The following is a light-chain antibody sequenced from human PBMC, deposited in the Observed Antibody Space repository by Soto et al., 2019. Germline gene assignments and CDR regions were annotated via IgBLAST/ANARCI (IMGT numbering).Light chain of an antibody. CDR1: QSVGNTW. CDR3: QQRSNWPPIT. V-gene: IGKV3D-20*02. Sequence: VLTQSPGTLSVSPGERATLSCRASQSVGNTWLAWYQQKVGQAPRLLLYGASTRATGIPDRFSGSGSGTDFTLTITRLEPEDFAVYYCQQRSNWPPITFGQGTRLEIK. J-gene: IGKJ5*01. CDR2: GAS.